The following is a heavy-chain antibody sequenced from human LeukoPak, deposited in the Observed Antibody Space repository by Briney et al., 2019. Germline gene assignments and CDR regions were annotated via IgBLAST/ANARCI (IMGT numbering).Heavy chain of an antibody. CDR3: AKPATYYYDSSGYYLDY. J-gene: IGHJ4*02. Sequence: GRSLRLSCAASGFTFSSYGMHWVRQAPGKGLEWVAVIWYDGSNKYYADSVKGRFTISRDNSKNTLYLQMNSLRAEDTAVYYCAKPATYYYDSSGYYLDYWAREPWSPSPQ. V-gene: IGHV3-33*06. D-gene: IGHD3-22*01. CDR1: GFTFSSYG. CDR2: IWYDGSNK.